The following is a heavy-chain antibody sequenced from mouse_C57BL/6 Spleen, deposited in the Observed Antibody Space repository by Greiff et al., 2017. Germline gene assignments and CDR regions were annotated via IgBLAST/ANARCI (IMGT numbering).Heavy chain of an antibody. V-gene: IGHV1-55*01. CDR1: GYTFTSYW. CDR3: ARGYDGSSYGCAY. CDR2: IYPGSGST. D-gene: IGHD1-1*01. Sequence: VQLQQPGAELVKPGASVKMSCKASGYTFTSYWITWVKQRPGQGLEWIGDIYPGSGSTNYNEKFKSKATLTVDTSSSTAYMQLSSLTSEDSAVYYCARGYDGSSYGCAYWGQGTLVTVSA. J-gene: IGHJ3*01.